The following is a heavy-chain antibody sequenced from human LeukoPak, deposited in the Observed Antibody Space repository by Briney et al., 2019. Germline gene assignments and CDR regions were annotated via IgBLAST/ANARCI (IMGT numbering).Heavy chain of an antibody. V-gene: IGHV4-59*12. CDR2: IYYSGST. Sequence: SETLSLTCTVSYGSISNYYWSWIRQPPGKGLGWIGYIYYSGSTNYNPSLKSRVTISVDTSKNQFSLKLSSVTAADTAVYYCARDYLLGYCSGGSCSERDYWGQGTLVTVSS. CDR3: ARDYLLGYCSGGSCSERDY. J-gene: IGHJ4*02. D-gene: IGHD2-15*01. CDR1: YGSISNYY.